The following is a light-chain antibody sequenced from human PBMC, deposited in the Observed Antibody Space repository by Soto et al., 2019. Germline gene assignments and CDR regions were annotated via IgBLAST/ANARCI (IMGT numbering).Light chain of an antibody. J-gene: IGKJ4*01. Sequence: DIVMTQSPASLAVSLCERATINCKSSHSFLYSSNNKNYLAWYQQKPGQPPKLLIYWASTRESGVPDRFSGSGSGTDFTLTISSLQAEDVAVYYCQQYYSTPPTFGGGTKVDI. CDR3: QQYYSTPPT. CDR2: WAS. V-gene: IGKV4-1*01. CDR1: HSFLYSSNNKNY.